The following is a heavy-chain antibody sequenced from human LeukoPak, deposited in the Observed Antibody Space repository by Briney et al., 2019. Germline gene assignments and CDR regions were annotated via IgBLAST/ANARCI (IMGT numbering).Heavy chain of an antibody. CDR1: GGTFSSYA. CDR3: ASSAVVIGLRGMDV. V-gene: IGHV1-69*04. D-gene: IGHD4-23*01. J-gene: IGHJ6*02. CDR2: IIPILGIA. Sequence: GSSVKVSCKASGGTFSSYAISWVRQAPGQGLEWMGRIIPILGIANYAQKFQGRVTITADKSTSTAYMELSSLRSEDTAVYYCASSAVVIGLRGMDVWGQGTTVTVS.